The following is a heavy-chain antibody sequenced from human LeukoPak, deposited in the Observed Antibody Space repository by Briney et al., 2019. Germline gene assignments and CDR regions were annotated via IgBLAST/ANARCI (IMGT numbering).Heavy chain of an antibody. CDR1: GFTFSSHA. J-gene: IGHJ6*02. Sequence: GGSLRLSCAASGFTFSSHAMSWVRQAPGKGLEWVAAISGSGGSTYYADSVKGRFTISRDNSNNTLYLQMNSLRAEDTAVYYCATTRTSENYYYYGMDVWGQGTTVTVSS. D-gene: IGHD2-2*01. CDR3: ATTRTSENYYYYGMDV. CDR2: ISGSGGST. V-gene: IGHV3-23*01.